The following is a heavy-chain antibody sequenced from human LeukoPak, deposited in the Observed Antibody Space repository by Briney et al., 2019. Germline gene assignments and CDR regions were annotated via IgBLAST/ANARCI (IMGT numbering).Heavy chain of an antibody. CDR2: ISSDGYRT. CDR1: GFPFSTYD. D-gene: IGHD3-10*01. J-gene: IGHJ4*02. Sequence: GGSLRLSCVASGFPFSTYDMHWVRQAPDKGLQWVAVISSDGYRTDYQDPVRGRFTISRDNFKNTVDLQMISVTAEDTAMYFCAKGLGTGSVLARPLHYWGQGTLVTVSS. V-gene: IGHV3-30*18. CDR3: AKGLGTGSVLARPLHY.